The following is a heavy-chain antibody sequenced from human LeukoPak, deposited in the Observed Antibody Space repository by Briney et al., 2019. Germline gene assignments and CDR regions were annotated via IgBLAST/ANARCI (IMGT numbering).Heavy chain of an antibody. CDR2: ISGSGGST. V-gene: IGHV3-23*01. CDR3: ANHGNLLARTY. J-gene: IGHJ4*02. CDR1: GFTFSSYA. Sequence: GGSLRLSCAASGFTFSSYAMSWVRQAPGKGPEWVSAISGSGGSTYYADSVKGRFTISRDNSKNTLYLQMNSLRAEDTAVYYCANHGNLLARTYWGQGTLVTVSS. D-gene: IGHD3-3*01.